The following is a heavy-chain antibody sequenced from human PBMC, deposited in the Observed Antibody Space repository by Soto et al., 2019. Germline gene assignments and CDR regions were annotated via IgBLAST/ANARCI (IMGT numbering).Heavy chain of an antibody. CDR3: ARGRYGEY. D-gene: IGHD3-10*01. Sequence: QVHLVQSGAEVKKPGASVKVSCQGSGYAFTTYGITWVRQAPGQGLEWMGWISAHNGNTNYAQKLQGRVTVTRDSTTSTAYMELRRRRYDDTAVYYCARGRYGEYWGQGALVTVSS. J-gene: IGHJ4*02. CDR1: GYAFTTYG. V-gene: IGHV1-18*01. CDR2: ISAHNGNT.